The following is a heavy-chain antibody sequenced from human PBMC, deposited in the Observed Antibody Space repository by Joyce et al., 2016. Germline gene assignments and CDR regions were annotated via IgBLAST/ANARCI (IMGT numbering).Heavy chain of an antibody. D-gene: IGHD2-8*01. CDR3: ARYSYCTTGVCSFDY. J-gene: IGHJ4*02. V-gene: IGHV3-21*01. Sequence: EVQLVESGGGLVKPGGSLRLSCAASGFTFRSYSVHWVRQAPGKGLEWVASISARSNYINYADSVKGRFTISRDNAKNSLSLQMNSLRADDTAVYYCARYSYCTTGVCSFDYWGQGTLVTVSS. CDR1: GFTFRSYS. CDR2: ISARSNYI.